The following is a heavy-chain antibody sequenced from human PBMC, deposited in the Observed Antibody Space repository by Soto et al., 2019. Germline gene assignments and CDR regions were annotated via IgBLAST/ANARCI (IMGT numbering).Heavy chain of an antibody. Sequence: QVQLVQSGAEVKKPGSSVKVSCKASGGTFSSYAISWVRQAPGQGLEGMGGIIPIFGTANYAQKFQGRVTIAADESTSKAYMELSSLRSEDTAVYYCVIARTYYYYYGMDVWGQGTTVTVSS. V-gene: IGHV1-69*01. CDR1: GGTFSSYA. D-gene: IGHD6-13*01. CDR2: IIPIFGTA. J-gene: IGHJ6*02. CDR3: VIARTYYYYYGMDV.